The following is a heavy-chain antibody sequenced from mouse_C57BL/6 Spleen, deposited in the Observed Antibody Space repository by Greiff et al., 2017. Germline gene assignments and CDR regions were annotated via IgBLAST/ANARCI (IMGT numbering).Heavy chain of an antibody. CDR2: ISDGGSYT. CDR3: ARGGYYSNSYYFDY. D-gene: IGHD2-5*01. J-gene: IGHJ2*01. Sequence: EVKLMESGGGLVKPGGSLKLSCAASGFTFSSYAMSWVRQTPEKRLEWVATISDGGSYTYYPDNVKGRFTISRDNAKNNLYLQMSHLKSEDTAMYYCARGGYYSNSYYFDYWGQGTTLTVSS. V-gene: IGHV5-4*03. CDR1: GFTFSSYA.